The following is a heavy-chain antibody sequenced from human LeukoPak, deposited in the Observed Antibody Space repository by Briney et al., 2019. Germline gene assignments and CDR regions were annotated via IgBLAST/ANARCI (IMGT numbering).Heavy chain of an antibody. CDR1: GGSISSGDYY. CDR3: ARLSGEIIVVGAGIDS. V-gene: IGHV4-30-4*01. D-gene: IGHD2-15*01. CDR2: IHYNGKA. J-gene: IGHJ4*02. Sequence: SQTLSLTCTVSGGSISSGDYYWSWIRQPPGKGLEWIGSIHYNGKAYYNPSRESRVTISVDTSRNQFSLKLVSVTAADTAVYYCARLSGEIIVVGAGIDSWGQGTLVIVSS.